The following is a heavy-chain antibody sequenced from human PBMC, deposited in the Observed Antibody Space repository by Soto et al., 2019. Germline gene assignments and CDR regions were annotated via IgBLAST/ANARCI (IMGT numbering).Heavy chain of an antibody. J-gene: IGHJ3*01. V-gene: IGHV3-33*05. Sequence: QVQLVESGGGVVQPGRSLRLSWAASGFTFSAYGIHWVRQAPGKGLEWVATISFHSRDKLYVDSMNGRLTISRENSRNTVYMQLDSLRAEYTAVYHCARGCGGDCGNAFDVWAQGTVVAVSP. CDR3: ARGCGGDCGNAFDV. D-gene: IGHD2-21*02. CDR1: GFTFSAYG. CDR2: ISFHSRDK.